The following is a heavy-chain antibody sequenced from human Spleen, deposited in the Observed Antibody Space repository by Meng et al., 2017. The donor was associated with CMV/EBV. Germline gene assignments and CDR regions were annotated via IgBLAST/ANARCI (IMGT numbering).Heavy chain of an antibody. CDR3: ARDHYDFCSGYPYYYYGMDV. Sequence: SETLSLTCTVSGYSISSGYYWGWIRQPPGKGLEWIGSIYHSGGTYYNPSLKSRVTISVDTSTNQFSLKLSSVTAADTAVYYCARDHYDFCSGYPYYYYGMDVWGQGTTVTVSS. J-gene: IGHJ6*02. D-gene: IGHD3-3*01. V-gene: IGHV4-38-2*02. CDR1: GYSISSGYY. CDR2: IYHSGGT.